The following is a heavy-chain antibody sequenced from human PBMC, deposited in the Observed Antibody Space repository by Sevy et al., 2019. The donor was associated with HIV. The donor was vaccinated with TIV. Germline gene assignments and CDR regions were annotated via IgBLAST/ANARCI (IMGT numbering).Heavy chain of an antibody. J-gene: IGHJ3*02. CDR1: GYTFTGHY. V-gene: IGHV1-2*02. D-gene: IGHD2-15*01. CDR3: ARVFPYCSGGSCYSPYDAFDI. CDR2: INPNSGST. Sequence: ASVKVSCKASGYTFTGHYMHWVRQAPGQGLEWIGWINPNSGSTDYAQKSQGRVTLTRDTSISTAYLELSRLTSDDTAVYYCARVFPYCSGGSCYSPYDAFDIWGQGTMVTVSS.